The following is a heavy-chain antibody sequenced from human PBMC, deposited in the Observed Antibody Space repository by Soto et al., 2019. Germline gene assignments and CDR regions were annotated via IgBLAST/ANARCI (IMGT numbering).Heavy chain of an antibody. CDR2: INHSGST. J-gene: IGHJ4*02. CDR1: GESFSGYY. D-gene: IGHD2-2*01. Sequence: SETLSLTCAVYGESFSGYYWSWIRQPPGKVLEWNGEINHSGSTNCDPSLKSRVTISVETSKNQFSLQLRSVTAADTAVYYCARGCIVVVPAAHAYFDYSGQGTLVTVSS. CDR3: ARGCIVVVPAAHAYFDY. V-gene: IGHV4-34*01.